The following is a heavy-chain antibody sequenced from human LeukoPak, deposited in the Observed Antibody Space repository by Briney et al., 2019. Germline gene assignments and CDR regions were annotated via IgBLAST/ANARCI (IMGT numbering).Heavy chain of an antibody. CDR1: GFTFDDYA. CDR3: AKDKAMGDYYYYYGMDV. CDR2: ISWNSGSI. D-gene: IGHD5-18*01. V-gene: IGHV3-9*01. J-gene: IGHJ6*02. Sequence: GRSLRLSCAASGFTFDDYAMHWVRQAPGKGLEWVSGISWNSGSIGYADSVKGRFTISRDNAKNSLYLQMNSLRAEDTALYYCAKDKAMGDYYYYYGMDVWGQGTTVTVSS.